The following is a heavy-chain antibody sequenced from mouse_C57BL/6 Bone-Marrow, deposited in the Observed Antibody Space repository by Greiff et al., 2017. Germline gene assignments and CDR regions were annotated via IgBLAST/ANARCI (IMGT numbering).Heavy chain of an antibody. CDR3: ARGGVYYGFAY. Sequence: QVQLQQPGAELVMPGASVKLSCKASGYTFTSYWMHWVKQRPGQGLEWIGEIDPTDSYTNYNQKFKGKSTLTVDKSSSTAYMQLSSLTSEDSAVYYCARGGVYYGFAYWGQGPRVTVSA. CDR2: IDPTDSYT. CDR1: GYTFTSYW. D-gene: IGHD1-1*01. J-gene: IGHJ3*01. V-gene: IGHV1-69*01.